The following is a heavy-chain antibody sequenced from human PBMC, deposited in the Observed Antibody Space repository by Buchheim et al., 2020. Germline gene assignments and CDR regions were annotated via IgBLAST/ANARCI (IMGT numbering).Heavy chain of an antibody. J-gene: IGHJ6*02. CDR3: ARGGWIFVPYGMDV. D-gene: IGHD3-3*01. V-gene: IGHV4-34*01. CDR2: INHSGST. CDR1: GGSFSGYY. Sequence: QVQLQQWGAGLLKPSETLSLTCAVSGGSFSGYYWSWIRQPPGKGLEWIGEINHSGSTNYNPSLKSRVTISVDTSKNQFSLKLSSVTAADTAVYYCARGGWIFVPYGMDVWGQGTT.